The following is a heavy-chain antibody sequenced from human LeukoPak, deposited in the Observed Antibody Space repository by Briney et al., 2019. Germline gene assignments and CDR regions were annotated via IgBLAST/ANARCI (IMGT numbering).Heavy chain of an antibody. D-gene: IGHD1-14*01. CDR3: ARDHRIYAFDI. CDR2: INPSGGST. CDR1: GYTFTSYY. V-gene: IGHV1-46*01. Sequence: ASVKVSCKASGYTFTSYYMHWVRQAPGQGLEWMGIINPSGGSTSYAQKLQGRVTMTRDTSTSTVYMELSSLRSEDTAVYYCARDHRIYAFDIWGQGTMVTVSS. J-gene: IGHJ3*02.